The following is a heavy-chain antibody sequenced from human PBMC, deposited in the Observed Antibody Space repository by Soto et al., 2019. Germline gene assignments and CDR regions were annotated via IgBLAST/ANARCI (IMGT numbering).Heavy chain of an antibody. Sequence: QVQLQESGPGLMKPSETLSLTCSVSGGSVNSGGFYWSWIRQPPGKGLELIGHIYFSGSTNHNPSLKSRVTIALDTSKNPFSLKLSSVTAADTAVYYCARYVSWGYFDYWGQGSLVTVSS. J-gene: IGHJ4*02. CDR2: IYFSGST. V-gene: IGHV4-61*08. CDR1: GGSVNSGGFY. D-gene: IGHD3-10*02. CDR3: ARYVSWGYFDY.